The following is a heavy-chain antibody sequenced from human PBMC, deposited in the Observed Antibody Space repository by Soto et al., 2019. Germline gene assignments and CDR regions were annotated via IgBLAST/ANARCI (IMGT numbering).Heavy chain of an antibody. CDR1: GGSISSGDYY. D-gene: IGHD1-26*01. Sequence: KTSETLSLTCTVSGGSISSGDYYWSWLRQPPGKGLEWIGYIYYSGSTYYNPSLKSRVTISVDTSKNQFSLKLSSVTAADTAVYYCAREGAGNSFDYWGQGTLVTVPQ. J-gene: IGHJ4*02. V-gene: IGHV4-30-4*01. CDR3: AREGAGNSFDY. CDR2: IYYSGST.